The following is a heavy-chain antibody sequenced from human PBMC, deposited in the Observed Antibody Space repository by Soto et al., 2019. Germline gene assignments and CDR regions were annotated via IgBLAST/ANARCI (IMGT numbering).Heavy chain of an antibody. J-gene: IGHJ4*02. CDR1: GGSVSSDSYY. D-gene: IGHD1-26*01. Sequence: SETLSLTCTVSGGSVSSDSYYWIWIRQPPGKGLEWIGDIYNSGITSYNASLKSRVTISVDTSKNQFSLKLSSVTAADTAVYFCAILLRDSTTTRSRTDSWGQGPLVTV. CDR3: AILLRDSTTTRSRTDS. CDR2: IYNSGIT. V-gene: IGHV4-61*01.